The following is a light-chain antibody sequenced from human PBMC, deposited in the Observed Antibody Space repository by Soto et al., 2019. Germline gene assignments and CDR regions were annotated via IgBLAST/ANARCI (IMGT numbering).Light chain of an antibody. V-gene: IGKV1-39*01. J-gene: IGKJ1*01. Sequence: DIQMTQSPSSLSASVGDRVTITCRASQSISSYLNWYRQKPGKAPKLLIYAASSLQSGVPSRFSGSGSGTDFTLTISSLQPEDFATYYCHQSYSTPTWTFGQGTKVDIK. CDR1: QSISSY. CDR3: HQSYSTPTWT. CDR2: AAS.